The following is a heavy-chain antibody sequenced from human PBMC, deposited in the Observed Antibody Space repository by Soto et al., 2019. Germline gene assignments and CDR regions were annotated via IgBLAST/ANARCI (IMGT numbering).Heavy chain of an antibody. D-gene: IGHD3-10*01. CDR3: ARDARKDLSTAPFGYYGMDV. CDR2: ISSSSSTI. V-gene: IGHV3-48*02. Sequence: GGSLRLSCAASGFTFSSYSMNWVRQAPGKGLEWVSYISSSSSTIYYADSVKGRFTISRDNAKNSLYLQMNSLRDEDTAVYYCARDARKDLSTAPFGYYGMDVWGQGTTVTVSS. CDR1: GFTFSSYS. J-gene: IGHJ6*02.